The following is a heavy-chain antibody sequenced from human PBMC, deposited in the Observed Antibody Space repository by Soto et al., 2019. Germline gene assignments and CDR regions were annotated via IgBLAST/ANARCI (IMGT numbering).Heavy chain of an antibody. D-gene: IGHD1-1*01. J-gene: IGHJ6*03. CDR3: AKPPRGRGWKTSAYYYYYYMDV. V-gene: IGHV3-23*01. CDR2: ISGSGGST. CDR1: GFTFSSYA. Sequence: GGSLRLSCAASGFTFSSYAMSWVRQAPGKGLEWVSAISGSGGSTYYADSVKGRFTISRDNSKNTLYLQMNSLRAEDTAVYYCAKPPRGRGWKTSAYYYYYYMDVWGKGTTVTVSS.